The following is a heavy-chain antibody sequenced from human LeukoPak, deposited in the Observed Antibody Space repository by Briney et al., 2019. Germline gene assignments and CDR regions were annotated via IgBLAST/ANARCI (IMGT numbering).Heavy chain of an antibody. J-gene: IGHJ5*02. V-gene: IGHV4-59*01. CDR3: ARGPYSSGWFSGWFDP. Sequence: SEALSLTCTVSGGSISSYYWSWIRQPPGKGLEWIGYIYYSGSTNYNPSLKSRVTISVDTSKNQFSLKLSSVTAADTAVYYCARGPYSSGWFSGWFDPWGQGTLVTVSS. D-gene: IGHD6-19*01. CDR2: IYYSGST. CDR1: GGSISSYY.